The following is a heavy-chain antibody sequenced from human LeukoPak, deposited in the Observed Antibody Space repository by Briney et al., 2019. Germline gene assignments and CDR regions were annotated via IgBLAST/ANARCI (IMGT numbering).Heavy chain of an antibody. CDR3: ARGPFRRLAGPNFDY. CDR2: FYYSGST. CDR1: GGSISSHY. D-gene: IGHD6-19*01. J-gene: IGHJ4*02. V-gene: IGHV4-59*11. Sequence: PSETLSLTCSVSGGSISSHYWSWIRQPPGKGLEWIGYFYYSGSTHYNPSLKSRVTISVDTSRNQFSLKLSSVTAADTAVYYCARGPFRRLAGPNFDYWGQGTLVTVSS.